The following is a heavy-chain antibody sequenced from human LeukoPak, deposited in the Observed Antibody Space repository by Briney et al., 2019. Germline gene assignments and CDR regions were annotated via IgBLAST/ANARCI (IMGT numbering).Heavy chain of an antibody. V-gene: IGHV4-59*01. J-gene: IGHJ6*02. Sequence: SETLSLTCTVSGGSISSYYWSWIRQPPGKGLEWIGYIYYSGSTNYNPSLKSRVTITVDTSKNQFSLKLSSVTAADTAVYYCARAGYGMDVWGQGTTVTVSS. CDR3: ARAGYGMDV. CDR2: IYYSGST. D-gene: IGHD3-10*01. CDR1: GGSISSYY.